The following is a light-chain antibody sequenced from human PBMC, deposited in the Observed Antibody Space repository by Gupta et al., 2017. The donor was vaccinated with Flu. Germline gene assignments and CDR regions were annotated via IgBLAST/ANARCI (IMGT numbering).Light chain of an antibody. CDR1: QSVSNN. J-gene: IGKJ4*01. V-gene: IGKV3-15*01. CDR3: QQYNNWPPLT. Sequence: EIVMTLSPPTLSVSPGERATLSCRASQSVSNNLDWYKQKPGQAPRLLIYGASTSDTGIPARFSGSGSGTEFTLSISSRQSEDFAVYYCQQYNNWPPLTFGGGTTVEIK. CDR2: GAS.